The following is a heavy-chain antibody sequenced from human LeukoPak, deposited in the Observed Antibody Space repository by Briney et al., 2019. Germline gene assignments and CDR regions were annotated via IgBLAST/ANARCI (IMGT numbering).Heavy chain of an antibody. CDR2: IWYDGSNK. D-gene: IGHD2-2*01. V-gene: IGHV3-33*06. CDR1: GFTFSSYG. CDR3: AKDSYQRLVSYRLDS. Sequence: GGSLRLSCAASGFTFSSYGMHWVRQAPGKGLEWVAVIWYDGSNKYYADSVKGRFTISRDNSKNTLYLQMNSLRAEDTAVYYCAKDSYQRLVSYRLDSWGQGTLVTVSS. J-gene: IGHJ4*02.